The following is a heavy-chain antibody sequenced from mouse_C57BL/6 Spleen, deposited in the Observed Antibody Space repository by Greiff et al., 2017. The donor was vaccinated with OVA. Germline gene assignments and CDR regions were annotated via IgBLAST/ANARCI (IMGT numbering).Heavy chain of an antibody. CDR3: AKKGGVHYAMDY. V-gene: IGHV2-5*01. CDR1: GFSLTSYG. D-gene: IGHD2-14*01. CDR2: IWRGGST. J-gene: IGHJ4*01. Sequence: VKLMESGPGLVQPSQSLSITCTVSGFSLTSYGVHWVRQSPGKGLEWLGVIWRGGSTDYNAAFMSRLSITKDNSKSQVFFKMNSLQADDTAIYYCAKKGGVHYAMDYWGQGTSVTVSS.